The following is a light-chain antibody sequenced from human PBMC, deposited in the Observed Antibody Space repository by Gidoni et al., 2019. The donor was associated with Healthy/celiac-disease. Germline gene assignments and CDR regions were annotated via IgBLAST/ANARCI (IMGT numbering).Light chain of an antibody. CDR2: GAS. V-gene: IGKV3-20*01. J-gene: IGKJ4*01. CDR1: KSVSSSY. CDR3: QQYGSSPLT. Sequence: IVLTQSPGTLSLSPGERATLSCSASKSVSSSYLAWYQQKPGQAPRLLIYGASSRATGIPDRFSGSGSGTDFTLTISRLEPEDFAVYYCQQYGSSPLTFGGGTKVEIK.